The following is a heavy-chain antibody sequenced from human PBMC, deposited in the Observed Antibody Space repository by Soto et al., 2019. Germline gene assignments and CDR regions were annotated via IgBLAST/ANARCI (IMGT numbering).Heavy chain of an antibody. Sequence: QMQLQQWGAGLLKPSETLSLTCAVYGGSFSGYYWSWIRQPPGKGLEWIGEINHSGSTNYNPSLKSRVTISVDTSKNQFSLKLSSVTAADTAVYYCARAGYGAKGAFDIWGQGTMVTVSS. CDR3: ARAGYGAKGAFDI. V-gene: IGHV4-34*01. J-gene: IGHJ3*02. D-gene: IGHD5-12*01. CDR2: INHSGST. CDR1: GGSFSGYY.